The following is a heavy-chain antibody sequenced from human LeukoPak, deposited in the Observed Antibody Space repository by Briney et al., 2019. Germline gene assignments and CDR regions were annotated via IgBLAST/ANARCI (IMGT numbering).Heavy chain of an antibody. Sequence: SETLSLTCAVYGGSFSGYYWSWIRQPPGKGLEWIGEINHSGSTNYNPSLKSRVTISVDTSKHQFSLKLSSVTAADTAVYYCARVEQQLVLYDYWGQGTLVTVSS. J-gene: IGHJ4*02. V-gene: IGHV4-34*01. CDR3: ARVEQQLVLYDY. CDR1: GGSFSGYY. CDR2: INHSGST. D-gene: IGHD6-13*01.